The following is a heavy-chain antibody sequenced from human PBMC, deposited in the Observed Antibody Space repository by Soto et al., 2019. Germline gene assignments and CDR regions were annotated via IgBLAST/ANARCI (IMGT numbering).Heavy chain of an antibody. D-gene: IGHD2-2*01. J-gene: IGHJ4*02. CDR1: GVPFSNFA. CDR3: ARADLLWDSFDL. CDR2: ISNSGSST. Sequence: GGPLRLSCSASGVPFSNFAMAWVRQAPGKGLEWVSIISNSGSSTYHGDSVKGRFTTSRDNSKGTLSLHMRGVRIDDTAVYFCARADLLWDSFDLWGQGTLVTVPS. V-gene: IGHV3-23*05.